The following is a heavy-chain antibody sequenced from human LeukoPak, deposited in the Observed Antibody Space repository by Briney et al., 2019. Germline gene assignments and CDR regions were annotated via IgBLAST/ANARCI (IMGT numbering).Heavy chain of an antibody. D-gene: IGHD6-6*01. CDR3: ARLKYSSSSNWFDP. CDR2: IYYSGST. Sequence: SETLSLTCTVSGGSISSNSYYWGWIRQPPGKGLEWIGSIYYSGSTYYNPSLKSRVTISVDTSKNQFSLKLSSVTAADTAVYYCARLKYSSSSNWFDPWGQGTLVTVSS. V-gene: IGHV4-39*07. J-gene: IGHJ5*02. CDR1: GGSISSNSYY.